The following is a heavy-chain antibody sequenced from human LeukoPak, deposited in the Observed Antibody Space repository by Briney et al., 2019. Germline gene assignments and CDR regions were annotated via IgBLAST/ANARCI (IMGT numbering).Heavy chain of an antibody. J-gene: IGHJ4*02. CDR3: ARKSRRHSSSWYFDY. V-gene: IGHV4-59*01. D-gene: IGHD6-13*01. Sequence: SETLSLTCSVSGGSISSYSWSWFRRPPGKGLEWIGYIYYSGSTNYNPSLKSRVTISVDTSKNQFSLKLSSVTAADTAVYYCARKSRRHSSSWYFDYWGQGTLVTVSS. CDR2: IYYSGST. CDR1: GGSISSYS.